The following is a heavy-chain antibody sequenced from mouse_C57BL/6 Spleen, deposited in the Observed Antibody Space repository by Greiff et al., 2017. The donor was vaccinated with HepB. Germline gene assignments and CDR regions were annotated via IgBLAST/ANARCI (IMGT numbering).Heavy chain of an antibody. D-gene: IGHD2-3*01. CDR1: GYTFTDYY. V-gene: IGHV1-26*01. CDR3: ARRGVYDGYFFWFAY. Sequence: EVKLQQSGPELVKPGASVKISCKASGYTFTDYYMNWVKQSHGKSLEWIGDINPNNGGTSYNQKFKGKATLTVDKSSSTAYMELRSLTSEDSAVYYCARRGVYDGYFFWFAYWGQGTLVTVSA. J-gene: IGHJ3*01. CDR2: INPNNGGT.